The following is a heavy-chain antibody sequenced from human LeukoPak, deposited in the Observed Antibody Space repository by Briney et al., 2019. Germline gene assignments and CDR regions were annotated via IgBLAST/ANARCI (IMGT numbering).Heavy chain of an antibody. V-gene: IGHV4-59*08. J-gene: IGHJ3*02. CDR2: IYYSGST. CDR1: GGSISSYY. D-gene: IGHD6-13*01. CDR3: ARPRIAAAHDAFDI. Sequence: SETLSLTCTVSGGSISSYYWSWIRQPPGKGLEWIGYIYYSGSTNYNPSLKSRVTISVDTSKNQFSLKPSSVTAADTAVYYCARPRIAAAHDAFDIWGQGTMVAVSS.